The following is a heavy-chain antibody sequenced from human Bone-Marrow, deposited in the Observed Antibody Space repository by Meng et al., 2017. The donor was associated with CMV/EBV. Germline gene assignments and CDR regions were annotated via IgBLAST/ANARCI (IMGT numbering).Heavy chain of an antibody. CDR2: INPSGGST. CDR1: GYTFTSYY. CDR3: ARGGVSGCSSTSWYTGWFDP. V-gene: IGHV1-46*01. J-gene: IGHJ5*02. Sequence: ASVKVSCKASGYTFTSYYMHWVRQAPGQGLEWMGIINPSGGSTSYAQKFQGRVTMTRDTSTSTVYMELSSLRSEDTAVYYCARGGVSGCSSTSWYTGWFDPWGQGTLVTVSS. D-gene: IGHD2-2*02.